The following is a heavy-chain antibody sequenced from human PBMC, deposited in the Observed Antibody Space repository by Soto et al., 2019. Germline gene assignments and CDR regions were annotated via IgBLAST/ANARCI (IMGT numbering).Heavy chain of an antibody. J-gene: IGHJ3*02. CDR3: AKSSSRAFDI. Sequence: GGSLRLSCAASGFTFSNYWMSWVRQAPGKGLEWVANIKEDGTEKQYVDSVKGRCTISRDNAKNSLFLQMNSLRAEDTAVYYCAKSSSRAFDIWGQGTMVTVSS. CDR2: IKEDGTEK. V-gene: IGHV3-7*01. CDR1: GFTFSNYW.